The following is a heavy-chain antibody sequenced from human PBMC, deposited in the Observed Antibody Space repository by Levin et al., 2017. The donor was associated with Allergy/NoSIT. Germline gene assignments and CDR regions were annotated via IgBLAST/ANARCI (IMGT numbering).Heavy chain of an antibody. V-gene: IGHV3-7*01. Sequence: GESLKISCAASGFMFSTYWMSWVRQAPGKGLEWVANIHQDGDEKYYVDSVKGRFTIARDNAKNSLFLQLNSLRVEDTAVYFCARVERRWYNELSYNYFHGMDVWGQGTTVTVSS. J-gene: IGHJ6*02. CDR1: GFMFSTYW. CDR2: IHQDGDEK. D-gene: IGHD1-1*01. CDR3: ARVERRWYNELSYNYFHGMDV.